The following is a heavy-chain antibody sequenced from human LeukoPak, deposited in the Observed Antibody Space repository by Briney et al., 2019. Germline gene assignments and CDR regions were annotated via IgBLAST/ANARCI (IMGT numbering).Heavy chain of an antibody. CDR1: GFTFSSYN. CDR2: ISSSSSYI. V-gene: IGHV3-21*04. J-gene: IGHJ6*03. Sequence: GGSLRLSCAASGFTFSSYNMNWVRQAPGKGLEWVSSISSSSSYIYYADSVKGRFTISRDNARNSLYLQMNSLRAEDTAVYYCAKDGKGHNYYYYMDVWGKGTTVT. D-gene: IGHD4-23*01. CDR3: AKDGKGHNYYYYMDV.